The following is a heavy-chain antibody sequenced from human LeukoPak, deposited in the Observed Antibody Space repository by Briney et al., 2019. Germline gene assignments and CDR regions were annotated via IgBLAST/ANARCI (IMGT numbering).Heavy chain of an antibody. CDR3: VKRQGPGSGGYYGMDV. J-gene: IGHJ6*04. CDR1: GFTFSSYA. D-gene: IGHD3-10*01. V-gene: IGHV3-64D*06. Sequence: GGSLRLSCSASGFTFSSYATHWVRQAPGKGLEYVSAISSNGGSTYYADSVKGRFTISRDNSKNTLYLQMSSLRAEDTAVYYCVKRQGPGSGGYYGMDVWGKGTTVTVSS. CDR2: ISSNGGST.